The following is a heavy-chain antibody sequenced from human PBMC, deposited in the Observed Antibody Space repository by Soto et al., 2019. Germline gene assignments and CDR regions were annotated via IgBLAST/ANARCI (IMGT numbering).Heavy chain of an antibody. D-gene: IGHD3-22*01. CDR2: IYYSGST. CDR1: GGSISSSSYY. Sequence: SETLSLTCTVSGGSISSSSYYWGWIRQPPGKGLEWIGSIYYSGSTYYNPSLKSRVTISVDTSKNQFSLKLSSVTAADTAVYYCARVGPWVPYYYDSSPYTFENWFDPWGQGTLVTVSS. J-gene: IGHJ5*02. CDR3: ARVGPWVPYYYDSSPYTFENWFDP. V-gene: IGHV4-39*01.